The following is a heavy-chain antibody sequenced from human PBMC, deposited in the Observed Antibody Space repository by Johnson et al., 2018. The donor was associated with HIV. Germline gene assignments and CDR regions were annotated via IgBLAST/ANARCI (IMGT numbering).Heavy chain of an antibody. V-gene: IGHV3-7*01. CDR3: ARESGGSHYVYAFDI. CDR2: IKQDGSEK. CDR1: GFTFSSYW. Sequence: VQLVESGGGLVQPGGSLRLSCAASGFTFSSYWMSWVRQAPGKGLEWVANIKQDGSEKYYVDSVKGRFTISRDNAKNSLYLQMNSLRAEDTAVYYCARESGGSHYVYAFDIWGQGTMVIVSS. J-gene: IGHJ3*02. D-gene: IGHD2-15*01.